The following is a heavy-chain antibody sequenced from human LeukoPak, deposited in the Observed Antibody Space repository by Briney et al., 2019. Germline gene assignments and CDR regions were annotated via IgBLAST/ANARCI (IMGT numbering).Heavy chain of an antibody. CDR1: GFTFSSYG. CDR2: ISYDGSNK. Sequence: GRSLRLSCAASGFTFSSYGMHWVRQAPGKGLEWVAVISYDGSNKYYADSVKGRFTISRDNSKNTLYLQMNSLRAEDTAVYHCAKDQREGVAVAGSPPEFDYWGQGTLVTVSS. CDR3: AKDQREGVAVAGSPPEFDY. V-gene: IGHV3-30*18. D-gene: IGHD6-19*01. J-gene: IGHJ4*02.